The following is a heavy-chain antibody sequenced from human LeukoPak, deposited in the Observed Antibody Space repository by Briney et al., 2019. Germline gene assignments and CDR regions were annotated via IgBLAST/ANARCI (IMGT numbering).Heavy chain of an antibody. CDR3: ARVDGSCSGGSCPSGNWFDP. J-gene: IGHJ5*02. Sequence: KPSETLSLTCAVYGGSFSGYYWSWIRQPAGKGLEWIGRFHTRGSTNYNPSLKSRVIISVDTSKNQFSLKLNSVTAADTAVYYCARVDGSCSGGSCPSGNWFDPWGQGTLVTVSS. V-gene: IGHV4-59*10. D-gene: IGHD2-15*01. CDR1: GGSFSGYY. CDR2: FHTRGST.